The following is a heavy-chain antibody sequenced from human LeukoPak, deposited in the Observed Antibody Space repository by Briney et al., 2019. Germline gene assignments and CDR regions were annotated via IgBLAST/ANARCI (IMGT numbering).Heavy chain of an antibody. CDR3: AKTSNYYGSGSYYGG. Sequence: GGSLRLSCAASGFTFSSYAMSWVRQAPGEGLEWVSAISGSGGSTYYADSVKGRFTISRDNSKNTLYLQMNSLRAEDTAVYYCAKTSNYYGSGSYYGGWGQGTLVTVSS. V-gene: IGHV3-23*01. J-gene: IGHJ4*02. CDR1: GFTFSSYA. CDR2: ISGSGGST. D-gene: IGHD3-10*01.